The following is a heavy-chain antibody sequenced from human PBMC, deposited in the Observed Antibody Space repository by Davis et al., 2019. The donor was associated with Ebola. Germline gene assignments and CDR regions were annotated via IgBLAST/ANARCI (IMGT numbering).Heavy chain of an antibody. V-gene: IGHV3-21*01. CDR2: LITSSIYL. Sequence: GESLKISCVASCFTFTLYAMHSFRLAPGTGLDWVSSLITSSIYLYYADSVKGRFTISRYNAKNSLYLQMNSLRAEDTAVYYCARDISGLLVFGVANWGQGTLVTVSS. D-gene: IGHD3-3*01. CDR1: CFTFTLYA. J-gene: IGHJ4*02. CDR3: ARDISGLLVFGVAN.